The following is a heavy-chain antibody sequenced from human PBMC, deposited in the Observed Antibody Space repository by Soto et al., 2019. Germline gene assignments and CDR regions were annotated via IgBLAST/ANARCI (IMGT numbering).Heavy chain of an antibody. CDR2: INPNRGGT. CDR1: GYTFTGYY. D-gene: IGHD1-1*01. V-gene: IGHV1-2*02. CDR3: ARTGTTPGNYYGMDV. J-gene: IGHJ6*02. Sequence: ASVKVSCKASGYTFTGYYMHWVRQAPGQGLEWMGWINPNRGGTNYAQKFQGRVTMTRDTSISTAYMELSRLRSDDTAVYYCARTGTTPGNYYGMDVWGQGTTVTVSS.